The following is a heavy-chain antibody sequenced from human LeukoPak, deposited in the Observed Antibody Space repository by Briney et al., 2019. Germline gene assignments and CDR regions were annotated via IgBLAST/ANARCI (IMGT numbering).Heavy chain of an antibody. J-gene: IGHJ4*02. CDR1: GYSFVGYW. CDR3: ARLRDYDSTGYSIDY. D-gene: IGHD3-22*01. V-gene: IGHV5-51*01. Sequence: GESLKISCKGSGYSFVGYWVGWVRQMPGKGLEFMGNIYPGDSETRYSPSFQGLVTISVDKSISTAYLHWSSLKASDTAMYYCARLRDYDSTGYSIDYWGQGTLVTVSS. CDR2: IYPGDSET.